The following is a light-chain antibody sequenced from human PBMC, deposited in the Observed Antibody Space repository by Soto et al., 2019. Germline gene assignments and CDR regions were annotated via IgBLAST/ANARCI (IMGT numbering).Light chain of an antibody. V-gene: IGKV3-11*01. CDR3: QQRSNWPLT. CDR2: DAS. J-gene: IGKJ3*01. Sequence: DIVLTQSPGTLSLSPGERATLSCRASQSVSSYLVWFQQKPGQAPRFLIYDASTRATGVPARFSGSGSGTDFTLTISSLEPVDFAVYYCQQRSNWPLTFGPGTKVDIK. CDR1: QSVSSY.